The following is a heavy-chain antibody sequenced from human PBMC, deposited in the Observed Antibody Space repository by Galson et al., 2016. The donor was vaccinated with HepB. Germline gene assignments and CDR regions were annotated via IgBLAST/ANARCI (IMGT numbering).Heavy chain of an antibody. CDR2: IYYSGST. J-gene: IGHJ4*02. D-gene: IGHD2/OR15-2a*01. CDR1: GDSVINSAYY. Sequence: ETLSLTCSVSGDSVINSAYYWAWIRQPPGKGLEWIATIYYSGSTYYSPSLKSRLTISMDSSKNHFSLKLTPVTATDTSVYYCARLTLAGSSPYHFDHWGQGTVIAVSS. V-gene: IGHV4-39*01. CDR3: ARLTLAGSSPYHFDH.